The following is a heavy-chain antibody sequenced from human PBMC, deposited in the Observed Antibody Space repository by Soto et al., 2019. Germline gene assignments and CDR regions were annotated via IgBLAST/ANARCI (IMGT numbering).Heavy chain of an antibody. Sequence: GWSLRLACSSSVFTFITYAMHWVRQAPGKGLEYVSAITSNGGSTYYADSVKGRFSISRDNSKNTLYLQMSSVRAEDTAVYSCVKGRRDAYNYDYYFDHWGQGTMVTVSS. CDR2: ITSNGGST. V-gene: IGHV3-64D*06. CDR1: VFTFITYA. CDR3: VKGRRDAYNYDYYFDH. J-gene: IGHJ4*02. D-gene: IGHD3-3*01.